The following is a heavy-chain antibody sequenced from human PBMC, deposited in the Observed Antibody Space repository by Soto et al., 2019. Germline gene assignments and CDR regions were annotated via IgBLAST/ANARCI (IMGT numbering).Heavy chain of an antibody. CDR2: INTNTGNP. D-gene: IGHD2-15*01. V-gene: IGHV7-4-1*01. Sequence: ASVKVSCKASGYTFTSYAMNWVRQAPGQGLEWMGWINTNTGNPTYAQGFTGRFVFSLDTSVSTAYLQICSLKAEDTAVYYCARVRYCSGGSCYPQAYNWFDPWGKGTLVTVSS. CDR1: GYTFTSYA. J-gene: IGHJ5*02. CDR3: ARVRYCSGGSCYPQAYNWFDP.